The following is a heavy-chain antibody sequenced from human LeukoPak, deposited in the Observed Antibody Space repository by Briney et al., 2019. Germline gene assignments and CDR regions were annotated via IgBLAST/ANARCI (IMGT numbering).Heavy chain of an antibody. CDR3: ARDVHTDALDV. J-gene: IGHJ3*01. V-gene: IGHV4-59*12. Sequence: SETLSLTCTVSGGSISSYYWSWIRQPPGKGLEWIGYIYYSGSTNYNPSLKSRVTISVDTSKNQFSLKLSSVTAADTAVYYCARDVHTDALDVWGQGTMVTVSS. CDR2: IYYSGST. CDR1: GGSISSYY.